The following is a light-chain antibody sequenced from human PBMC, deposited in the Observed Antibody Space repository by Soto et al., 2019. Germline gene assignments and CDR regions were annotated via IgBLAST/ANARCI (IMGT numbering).Light chain of an antibody. Sequence: DIQMTQSPSSLSASVGDRVTITCRASQGIINDLAWYQQKPGQAPRRLIYAASSLQSGVPSRFSGSGSGTEFTLTISILQPEDFATYYCLQHKSYPLTFGGGTRVEIK. CDR3: LQHKSYPLT. CDR1: QGIIND. V-gene: IGKV1-17*01. CDR2: AAS. J-gene: IGKJ4*01.